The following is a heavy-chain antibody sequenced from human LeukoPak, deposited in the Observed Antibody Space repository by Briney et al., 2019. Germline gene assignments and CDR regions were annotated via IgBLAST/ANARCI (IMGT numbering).Heavy chain of an antibody. CDR3: AKGEFDTAMPHGAFDI. J-gene: IGHJ3*02. Sequence: GGSLRLSCAASGFTFDDYAMHWVRQAPGKGLEWVSGISWNSGSIGYADSVKGRFTISRDNAKNSLYLQMNSLRAEDTAVYYCAKGEFDTAMPHGAFDIWGQGTMVTVSS. CDR2: ISWNSGSI. D-gene: IGHD5-18*01. CDR1: GFTFDDYA. V-gene: IGHV3-9*01.